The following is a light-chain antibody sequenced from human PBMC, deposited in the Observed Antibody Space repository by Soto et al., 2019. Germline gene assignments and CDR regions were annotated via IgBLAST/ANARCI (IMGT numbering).Light chain of an antibody. CDR3: QQYYGAPWT. V-gene: IGKV4-1*01. J-gene: IGKJ1*01. CDR2: WAS. CDR1: QSVLYSSNNKNY. Sequence: DIVMTQSPDSLAVSLGERATINCKSSQSVLYSSNNKNYLAWYQQKPGQPPQLLIYWASTRESGVPDRFSGSGSGTDFTLTISSLQAEDVAVYYCQQYYGAPWTFGKGTKVEIK.